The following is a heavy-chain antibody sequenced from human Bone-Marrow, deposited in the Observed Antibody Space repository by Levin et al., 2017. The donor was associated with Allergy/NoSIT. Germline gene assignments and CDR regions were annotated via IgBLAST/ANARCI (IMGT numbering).Heavy chain of an antibody. Sequence: PGGSLRLSCVASGFNFNIYTMNWFRQAPGKGLEWVSSISGKRNYIYYADSVKGRFTISRDNTKNSVFLQMDTLRAEDSAVYYCARGGAVGIWGQGTLVTVSS. CDR2: ISGKRNYI. J-gene: IGHJ4*02. CDR3: ARGGAVGI. D-gene: IGHD1-26*01. CDR1: GFNFNIYT. V-gene: IGHV3-21*01.